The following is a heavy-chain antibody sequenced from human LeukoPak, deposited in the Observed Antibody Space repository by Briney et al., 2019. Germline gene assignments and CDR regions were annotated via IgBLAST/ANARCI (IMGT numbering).Heavy chain of an antibody. V-gene: IGHV3-7*03. Sequence: GGSLRLSCAASGFTFSHYWISWVRQAPGKGLEWVANIKQDGSEKYYVDSVKGRFTISRDNAKNSLYLQMDSLRSEDTAVYYCAAIGLRGLIFDYWGQGTLVTVSS. CDR2: IKQDGSEK. D-gene: IGHD3-10*01. J-gene: IGHJ4*02. CDR3: AAIGLRGLIFDY. CDR1: GFTFSHYW.